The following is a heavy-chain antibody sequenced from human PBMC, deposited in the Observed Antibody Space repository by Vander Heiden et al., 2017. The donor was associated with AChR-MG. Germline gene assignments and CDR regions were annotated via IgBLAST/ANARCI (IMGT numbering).Heavy chain of an antibody. J-gene: IGHJ6*03. D-gene: IGHD1-26*01. CDR2: INHSGST. Sequence: QVQLQQWGAGLFKPSETLSLTCAVYGGSFSVYYWSWIRQPPGKGLEWIGEINHSGSTNYNPSLKSRVTISVDTSKNQFSLKLSSVTAADTAVYYCARARSGSYGFYYYYYMDVWGKGTTVTVSS. V-gene: IGHV4-34*01. CDR1: GGSFSVYY. CDR3: ARARSGSYGFYYYYYMDV.